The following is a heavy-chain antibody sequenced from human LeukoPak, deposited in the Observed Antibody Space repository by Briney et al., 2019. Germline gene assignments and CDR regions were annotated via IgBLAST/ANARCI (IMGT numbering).Heavy chain of an antibody. V-gene: IGHV3-43D*03. J-gene: IGHJ6*03. Sequence: GGSLRLSCAASGFTFGDYAMHWVRQIPGKGLEWVSLISWDGGSTYYADSVKGRFTIPRDNNKNSLYLQLSSLRVEDTAFYYCARSTVIDFYFYYMDVWGKGTTVTVSS. CDR3: ARSTVIDFYFYYMDV. CDR1: GFTFGDYA. D-gene: IGHD3-16*02. CDR2: ISWDGGST.